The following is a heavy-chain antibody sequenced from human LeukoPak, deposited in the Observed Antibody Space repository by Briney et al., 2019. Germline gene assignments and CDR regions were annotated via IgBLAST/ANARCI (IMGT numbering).Heavy chain of an antibody. V-gene: IGHV3-11*04. CDR2: ISSSDSTI. J-gene: IGHJ4*02. Sequence: GGSLRLSCAASGFTFSDYYMSWLRQAPGKGLEWVSYISSSDSTIYYADSVKGRFPISRDNAKNSLYLQMNSLRAEDTAVYYCASVASRYYFDYWGQGTLVTVSS. CDR1: GFTFSDYY. D-gene: IGHD5-12*01. CDR3: ASVASRYYFDY.